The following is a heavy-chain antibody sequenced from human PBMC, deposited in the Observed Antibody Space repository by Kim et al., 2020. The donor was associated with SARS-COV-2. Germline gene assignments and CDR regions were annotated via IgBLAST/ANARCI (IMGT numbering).Heavy chain of an antibody. CDR1: GFTFSSYG. V-gene: IGHV3-33*06. D-gene: IGHD3-10*02. CDR3: AKGTYYVPYYYYGMDV. Sequence: GGSLRLSCAASGFTFSSYGMHWVRQAPGKGLEWVAVIWYDGSNKYYADSVKGRFTISRDNSKNTLYLQMNSLRAEDTAVYYCAKGTYYVPYYYYGMDVWGQGTTVTVSS. J-gene: IGHJ6*02. CDR2: IWYDGSNK.